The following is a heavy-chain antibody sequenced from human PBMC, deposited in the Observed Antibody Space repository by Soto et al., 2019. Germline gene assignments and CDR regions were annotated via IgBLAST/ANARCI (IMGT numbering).Heavy chain of an antibody. J-gene: IGHJ4*02. CDR2: MSHIGSV. CDR1: GVSIGSNYY. V-gene: IGHV4-4*02. CDR3: ATSLGWYAIDY. D-gene: IGHD6-19*01. Sequence: QVLLQESGPGLVQPSGTLSLSCVVSGVSIGSNYYWGWVRQSPGKGLEWLGDMSHIGSVNYNPSLKSRVTSSLDKSQNQFSLILNSVTAADTAVYYCATSLGWYAIDYWGQGTLVIVSS.